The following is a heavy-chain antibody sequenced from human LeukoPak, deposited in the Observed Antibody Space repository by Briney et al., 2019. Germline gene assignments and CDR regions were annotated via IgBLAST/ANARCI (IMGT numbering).Heavy chain of an antibody. CDR2: IYIDGTT. J-gene: IGHJ4*02. CDR3: ARGFLQLTPYYFDY. V-gene: IGHV3-53*01. D-gene: IGHD1-1*01. CDR1: GFIVSHNY. Sequence: GGSLRLSCAASGFIVSHNYMTWVRQAPGKGLEWISVIYIDGTTYYADSVKGRFTISRDNSKNAVSLQMDSLRVDDTGVYYCARGFLQLTPYYFDYWGQGTLVTVSS.